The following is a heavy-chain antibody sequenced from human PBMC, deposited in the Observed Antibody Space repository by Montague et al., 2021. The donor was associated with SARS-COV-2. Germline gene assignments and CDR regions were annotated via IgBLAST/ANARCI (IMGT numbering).Heavy chain of an antibody. CDR2: IYHSGST. J-gene: IGHJ6*02. CDR3: ARAGRQQLVRLSGMDV. Sequence: SETLSLTCTVSGGSISSSSYYWGWIRQPPGKGLEWIGSIYHSGSTYYNPSLKSRVTISVDTSKNQFSLKLSSVTAADTAVYYCARAGRQQLVRLSGMDVWGQGTTVTVSS. CDR1: GGSISSSSYY. V-gene: IGHV4-39*07. D-gene: IGHD6-13*01.